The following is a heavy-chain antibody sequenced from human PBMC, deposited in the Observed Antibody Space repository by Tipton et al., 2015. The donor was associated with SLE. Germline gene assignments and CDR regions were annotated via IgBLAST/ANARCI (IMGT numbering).Heavy chain of an antibody. J-gene: IGHJ5*02. CDR3: ARGDETYYGSGSYYNWFDL. CDR1: GIILSSYE. CDR2: ISSSGSTI. V-gene: IGHV3-48*03. Sequence: SLRLSCAASGIILSSYEMNWVRQAPGKGLEWVSYISSSGSTIYYADSVKGRFTISRDNAKNSLYLQMNSLRAEDTAVYYCARGDETYYGSGSYYNWFDLWGQGTLVTVSS. D-gene: IGHD3-10*01.